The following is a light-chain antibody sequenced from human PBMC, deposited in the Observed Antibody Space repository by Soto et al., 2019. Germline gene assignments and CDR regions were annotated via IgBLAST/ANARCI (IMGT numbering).Light chain of an antibody. V-gene: IGLV4-69*01. Sequence: QAVVTQSPSASASLGASVKLTCTLSSGHSSYAIAWHQQQPEKGPRYLMKLNSDGSHSKGDGIPDRFSGSSSGAERYLTISSLQSEDEADYYCQIWGTGTYLLFGGGTKLTVL. CDR3: QIWGTGTYLL. CDR1: SGHSSYA. CDR2: LNSDGSH. J-gene: IGLJ2*01.